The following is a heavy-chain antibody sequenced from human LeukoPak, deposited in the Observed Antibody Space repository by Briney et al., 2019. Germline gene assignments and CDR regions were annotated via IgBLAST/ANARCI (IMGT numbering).Heavy chain of an antibody. D-gene: IGHD2/OR15-2a*01. Sequence: SETLSLTCAVYGVSFSGYYWSWIRQPPGKGLEWIGEINHSGSTNYNPSLKSRVTISVDTSKNQFSLKLSSVTAADTAVYYCALGRATLSSPFDYWGQGTLVTVSS. CDR3: ALGRATLSSPFDY. CDR1: GVSFSGYY. V-gene: IGHV4-34*01. J-gene: IGHJ4*02. CDR2: INHSGST.